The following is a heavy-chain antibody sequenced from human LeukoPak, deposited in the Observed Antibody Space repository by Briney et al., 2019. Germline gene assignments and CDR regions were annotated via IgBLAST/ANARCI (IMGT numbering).Heavy chain of an antibody. D-gene: IGHD3-22*01. V-gene: IGHV4-59*08. J-gene: IGHJ4*02. CDR1: GGSISSYF. CDR3: ARHYDNDRYYYAHFHY. CDR2: IYYRST. Sequence: SETLSLTCTVSGGSISSYFRSWIWQPPGKGLEWIGYIYYRSTNYNPSLKSRVTISIDTSKNQLSLKLSSVTAADTAVYYCARHYDNDRYYYAHFHYWAQGTLVTVSS.